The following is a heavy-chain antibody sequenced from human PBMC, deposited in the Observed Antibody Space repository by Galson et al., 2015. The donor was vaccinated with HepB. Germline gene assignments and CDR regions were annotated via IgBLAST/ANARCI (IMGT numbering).Heavy chain of an antibody. D-gene: IGHD4-17*01. CDR2: INPDSGGT. J-gene: IGHJ5*02. Sequence: SVKVSCKASGYTFTGYYMHWVRQAPGQGLEWMGRINPDSGGTNYEQKFQGRVTMTRDTSISTAYMELSRLRSDDTAVYYCASGLDYGDYVNWFDPWGQGTLVTVSS. V-gene: IGHV1-2*06. CDR1: GYTFTGYY. CDR3: ASGLDYGDYVNWFDP.